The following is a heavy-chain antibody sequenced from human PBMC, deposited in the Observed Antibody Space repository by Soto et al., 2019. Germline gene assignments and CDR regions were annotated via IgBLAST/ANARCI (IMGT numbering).Heavy chain of an antibody. CDR1: GGSMSSYY. V-gene: IGHV4-4*07. CDR3: ARGQRFSDWFDP. CDR2: VYSSGGT. Sequence: LSLTCTVSGGSMSSYYWTWIRQPAGKGLEWIGRVYSSGGTHYNPSLKSRVTISLDTSKNQFSLRLLSVTDADTAVYYCARGQRFSDWFDPWGQGTLVTVSS. J-gene: IGHJ5*02. D-gene: IGHD3-3*01.